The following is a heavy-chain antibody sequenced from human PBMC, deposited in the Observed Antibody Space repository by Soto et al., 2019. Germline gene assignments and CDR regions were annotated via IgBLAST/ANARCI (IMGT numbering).Heavy chain of an antibody. Sequence: PGGSLRLSCAASGFTFSSYAMHWVRQAPGKGLEWVAFISYDGSNKYYADSVKGRFTISRDNSKNTLYLQMNSLRAEDTAVYYCASPRGYSYGYPYFDYWGQGTLVTVSS. CDR2: ISYDGSNK. CDR1: GFTFSSYA. D-gene: IGHD5-18*01. J-gene: IGHJ4*02. CDR3: ASPRGYSYGYPYFDY. V-gene: IGHV3-30-3*01.